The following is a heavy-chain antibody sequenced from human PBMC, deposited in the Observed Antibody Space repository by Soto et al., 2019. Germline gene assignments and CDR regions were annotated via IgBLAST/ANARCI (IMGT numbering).Heavy chain of an antibody. CDR2: IYYSGST. Sequence: QVQLQESGPGLVEPSQTLSLTCTVSGGSISSGDYYWSWIRQPPGKGLEGIGYIYYSGSTYYNPSLKSRVTISVDTSKNQFSLKLSSVTAADTAVYYCARGTDIVLVPAAYNWFDPWGQGTLVTVSS. J-gene: IGHJ5*02. V-gene: IGHV4-30-4*01. CDR1: GGSISSGDYY. CDR3: ARGTDIVLVPAAYNWFDP. D-gene: IGHD2-2*01.